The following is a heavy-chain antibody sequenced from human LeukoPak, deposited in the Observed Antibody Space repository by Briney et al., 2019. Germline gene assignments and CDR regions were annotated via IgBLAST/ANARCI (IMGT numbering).Heavy chain of an antibody. D-gene: IGHD1-26*01. V-gene: IGHV3-21*01. CDR2: ISSSSSYI. Sequence: TGGSLLLSCAASGFTFISYSMNWVRQAPGKGLEWVSSISSSSSYIYYADSVKGRFTISRDNAKNSLYLQMNSLRAEDTAVYYCARAVGATGYWGQGTLVTVSS. J-gene: IGHJ4*02. CDR1: GFTFISYS. CDR3: ARAVGATGY.